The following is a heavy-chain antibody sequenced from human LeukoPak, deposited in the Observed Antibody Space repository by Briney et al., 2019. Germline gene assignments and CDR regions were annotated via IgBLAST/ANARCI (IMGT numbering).Heavy chain of an antibody. CDR2: INPNSGGT. CDR1: GYTFTGYY. J-gene: IGHJ4*02. D-gene: IGHD6-19*01. V-gene: IGHV1-2*02. Sequence: GASVKVSCKASGYTFTGYYMHWVRQAPGQGLEWMGWINPNSGGTNYAQKFQGRVTMTRDTSISTAYMELSRLRSDDTAVYYCARGDSSGWHYFDYWGQGTLVTVSS. CDR3: ARGDSSGWHYFDY.